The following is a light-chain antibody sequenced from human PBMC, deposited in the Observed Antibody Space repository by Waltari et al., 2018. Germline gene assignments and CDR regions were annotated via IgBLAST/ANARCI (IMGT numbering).Light chain of an antibody. CDR2: DVT. V-gene: IGLV2-11*01. Sequence: SALTQPRSVSGSPRQSVTISCTGTTNDLGSYNYVSWYQQHPGKAPKLIILDVTKWPSGVPDRLSGSKSGNTASLTISGLRAEDEAEYYCCSYAGSYTWVFGGGTKLTVV. CDR3: CSYAGSYTWV. CDR1: TNDLGSYNY. J-gene: IGLJ3*02.